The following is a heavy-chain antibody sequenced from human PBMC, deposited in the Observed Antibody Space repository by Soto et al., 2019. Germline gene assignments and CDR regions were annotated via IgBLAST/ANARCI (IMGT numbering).Heavy chain of an antibody. CDR3: AKEGYGDSIYYYYGMDV. D-gene: IGHD4-17*01. CDR2: ISGSGGST. CDR1: GFTFSSYA. Sequence: GGSLRLSCAASGFTFSSYAMSWVHQAPGKGLEWVSAISGSGGSTYYADSVKGRFTISRDNSKNTLYLQMNSLRAEDTAVYYCAKEGYGDSIYYYYGMDVWGQGTTVTVSS. V-gene: IGHV3-23*01. J-gene: IGHJ6*02.